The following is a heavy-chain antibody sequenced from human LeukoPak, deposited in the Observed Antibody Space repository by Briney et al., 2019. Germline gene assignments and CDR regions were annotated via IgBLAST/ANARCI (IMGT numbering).Heavy chain of an antibody. Sequence: GGSLRLSCAASGFTFSSFGMSWVRQAPGKGLEWVSAISVSGDSTNYADSVKGRFTISRDNSKNTLYLQMNSLRAEDTAVYYCAKVLFMDYWGQGTLVTVSS. CDR2: ISVSGDST. V-gene: IGHV3-23*01. CDR1: GFTFSSFG. CDR3: AKVLFMDY. J-gene: IGHJ4*02. D-gene: IGHD2-8*01.